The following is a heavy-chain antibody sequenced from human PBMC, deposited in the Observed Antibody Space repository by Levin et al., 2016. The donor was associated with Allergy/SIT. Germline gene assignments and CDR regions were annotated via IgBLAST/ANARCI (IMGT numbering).Heavy chain of an antibody. Sequence: SETLSLTCTVSGGSISSGTSYWGWIRQPPGTGLEWIGSIYYYRESPSYNPSLRSRVTMSVDTSKNQFSLRLTSVTAADTAVYYCARLPRSGYTLPDFWGQGTLVTVSS. CDR2: IYYYRESP. D-gene: IGHD3-3*01. CDR1: GGSISSGTSY. V-gene: IGHV4-39*01. CDR3: ARLPRSGYTLPDF. J-gene: IGHJ4*02.